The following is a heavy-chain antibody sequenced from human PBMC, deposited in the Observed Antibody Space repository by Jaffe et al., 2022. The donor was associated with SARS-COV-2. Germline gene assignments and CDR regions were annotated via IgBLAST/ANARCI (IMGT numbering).Heavy chain of an antibody. CDR2: ISSSGSTI. Sequence: EVQLVESGGGLVQPGGSLRLSCAASGFTFSSYEMNWVRQAPGKGLEWVSYISSSGSTIYYADSVKGRFTISRDNAKNSLYLQMNSLRAEDTAVYYCAREAYGDYSSPCDAFDIWGQGTMVTVSS. CDR1: GFTFSSYE. V-gene: IGHV3-48*03. J-gene: IGHJ3*02. D-gene: IGHD4-17*01. CDR3: AREAYGDYSSPCDAFDI.